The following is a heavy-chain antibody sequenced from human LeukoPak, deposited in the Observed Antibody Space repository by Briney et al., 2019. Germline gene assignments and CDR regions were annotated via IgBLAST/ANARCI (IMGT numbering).Heavy chain of an antibody. J-gene: IGHJ4*02. V-gene: IGHV1-8*03. D-gene: IGHD3-10*01. Sequence: ASVKVSCKASGYTFTSYDINWVRQATGQGLEWMGWMNPNSGNTGYAQKFQGRVTITRNTSISTAYMELSSLRSEDTAVSYCARLATYYYGSDHWGQGTLVTVSS. CDR1: GYTFTSYD. CDR2: MNPNSGNT. CDR3: ARLATYYYGSDH.